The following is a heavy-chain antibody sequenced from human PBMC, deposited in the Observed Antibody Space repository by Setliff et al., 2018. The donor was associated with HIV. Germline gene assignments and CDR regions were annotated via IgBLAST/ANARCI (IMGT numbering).Heavy chain of an antibody. D-gene: IGHD3-22*01. CDR1: GGSISSHY. Sequence: PSETLSLTCTVSGGSISSHYWSWIRQPPGKGLEWIGEIFHSGSTNYNPSLKSRVTMSVDKSKNQLSLRLNSVTAEDTAVYYCARAYNVYDYRSDSSGYDYWGQGTLVTVSS. CDR3: ARAYNVYDYRSDSSGYDY. CDR2: IFHSGST. J-gene: IGHJ4*02. V-gene: IGHV4-59*03.